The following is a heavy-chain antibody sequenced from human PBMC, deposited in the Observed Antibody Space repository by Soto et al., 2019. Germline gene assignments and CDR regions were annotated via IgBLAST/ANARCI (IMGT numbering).Heavy chain of an antibody. Sequence: SETLSLTCAVYGASLSDNYCNWLRQPPGKGLEWIGEINHSGNTNYNPSLRSRVTISIDTSKNQLSLNLRSVSAADTAVYYCARGRGGFDAWGQGTPVTV. V-gene: IGHV4-34*01. CDR2: INHSGNT. J-gene: IGHJ5*02. CDR3: ARGRGGFDA. CDR1: GASLSDNY.